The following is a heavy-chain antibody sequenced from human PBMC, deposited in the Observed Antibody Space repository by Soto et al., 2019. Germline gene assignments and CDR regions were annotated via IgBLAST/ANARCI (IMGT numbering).Heavy chain of an antibody. CDR1: GFTFSSYA. V-gene: IGHV3-23*01. Sequence: GGSLRLSCAASGFTFSSYAMSWVRQAPGKGLEWVSAISGSGGSTYYADSVKGRFTISRDNSKNTLYLQMNSLRAEDTAVYYCAKDYDFWSGYYRRYYYMDVWGKGTTVTVSS. CDR2: ISGSGGST. CDR3: AKDYDFWSGYYRRYYYMDV. J-gene: IGHJ6*03. D-gene: IGHD3-3*01.